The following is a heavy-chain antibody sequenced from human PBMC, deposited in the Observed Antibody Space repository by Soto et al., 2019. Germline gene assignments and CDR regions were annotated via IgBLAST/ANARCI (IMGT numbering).Heavy chain of an antibody. V-gene: IGHV3-30*18. CDR1: GFTFSSYG. J-gene: IGHJ4*02. D-gene: IGHD5-12*01. CDR3: AKDFTRWWLRSVPAHFDY. CDR2: ISYDGSNK. Sequence: QVQLVESGGGVVQPGRSLRLSCAASGFTFSSYGMHWVRQAPGKGLEWVAVISYDGSNKYYADSVKGRFTISRDNSKNTMYLQMNSLRAEDTAVYYCAKDFTRWWLRSVPAHFDYWGQGTLVTVSS.